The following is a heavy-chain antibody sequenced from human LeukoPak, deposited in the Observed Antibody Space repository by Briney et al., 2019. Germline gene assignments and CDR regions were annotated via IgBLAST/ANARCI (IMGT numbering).Heavy chain of an antibody. J-gene: IGHJ6*02. CDR3: AKVGSSGWYAMDV. CDR2: ISGRGGSA. D-gene: IGHD6-19*01. Sequence: PGGSLRLSCTASGLTFTYYAMTWVRQAPGKGLEWVSFISGRGGSAKYADSVKGRFTISRDNSKNTLFLQMSSLRAEDTAIYYCAKVGSSGWYAMDVWGRGTSVTVS. CDR1: GLTFTYYA. V-gene: IGHV3-23*01.